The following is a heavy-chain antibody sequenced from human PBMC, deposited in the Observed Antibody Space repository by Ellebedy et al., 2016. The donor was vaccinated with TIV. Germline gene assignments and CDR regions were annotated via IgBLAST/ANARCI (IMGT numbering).Heavy chain of an antibody. CDR3: ARGSEMATIYEGGVYYYSGMDV. J-gene: IGHJ6*02. Sequence: SETLSLTCAVYGGSFSGYYWTWIRQAPGKGLEWIGEINYSGSTNYNPSLKSRVTISLDTSKSQFSLRLTSATASDTAVYYCARGSEMATIYEGGVYYYSGMDVWGQGTTVTVSS. CDR2: INYSGST. V-gene: IGHV4-34*01. CDR1: GGSFSGYY. D-gene: IGHD5-24*01.